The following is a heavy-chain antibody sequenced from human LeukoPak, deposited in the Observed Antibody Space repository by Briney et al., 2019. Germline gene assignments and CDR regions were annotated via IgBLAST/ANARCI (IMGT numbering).Heavy chain of an antibody. J-gene: IGHJ4*02. CDR3: ARQTGPGLFILP. V-gene: IGHV4-39*01. CDR1: GVSISSSNSY. Sequence: SETLSLTCTVSGVSISSSNSYWGWIRQPPGKGLEWIGSIYYSGNTYYNASLKSQVSISIDTSKNQFSLRLTSVTAADTAVYCCARQTGPGLFILPGGQGTLVTVSS. D-gene: IGHD3/OR15-3a*01. CDR2: IYYSGNT.